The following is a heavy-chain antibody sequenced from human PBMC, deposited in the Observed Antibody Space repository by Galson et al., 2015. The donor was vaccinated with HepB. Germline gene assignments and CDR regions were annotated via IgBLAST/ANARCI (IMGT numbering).Heavy chain of an antibody. CDR2: ISYDGSNK. D-gene: IGHD6-13*01. CDR3: ARGVAASGNFDY. CDR1: GFTFSSYA. Sequence: SLRLSCAASGFTFSSYAMFWVRQAPGKGLEWVAVISYDGSNKYYADSVKGRFTISRDNSKNTLYLQMNSLRVEDTAVYYCARGVAASGNFDYWGQGTLVTASS. J-gene: IGHJ4*02. V-gene: IGHV3-30*04.